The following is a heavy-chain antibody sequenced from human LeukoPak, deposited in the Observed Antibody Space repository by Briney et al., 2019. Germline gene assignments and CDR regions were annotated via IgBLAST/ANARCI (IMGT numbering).Heavy chain of an antibody. CDR1: GFIFKDYW. Sequence: GGSLRLSCAASGFIFKDYWMIWVRQAPGKGLEWVSYISSSGSTIYYADSVKGRFTISRDNAKNSLYLQMNSLRAEDTAVYYCASSYGSGSPFDYWGQGTLVTVSS. J-gene: IGHJ4*02. D-gene: IGHD3-10*01. CDR2: ISSSGSTI. V-gene: IGHV3-11*01. CDR3: ASSYGSGSPFDY.